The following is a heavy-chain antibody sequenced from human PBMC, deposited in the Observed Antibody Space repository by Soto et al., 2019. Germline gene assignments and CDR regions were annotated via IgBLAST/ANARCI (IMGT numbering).Heavy chain of an antibody. Sequence: QLQLQESGPGLVKPSETLSLTCTVSGGSISSSSYYWGWIRQPPGKGLEWIGSIYYSGRTYYNPSLKSRVTISVDTSKNQFSLKLSSVTAADTAVYYCARQGGSGSYYCYWGQGTLVTVSS. CDR3: ARQGGSGSYYCY. V-gene: IGHV4-39*01. J-gene: IGHJ4*02. D-gene: IGHD3-10*01. CDR2: IYYSGRT. CDR1: GGSISSSSYY.